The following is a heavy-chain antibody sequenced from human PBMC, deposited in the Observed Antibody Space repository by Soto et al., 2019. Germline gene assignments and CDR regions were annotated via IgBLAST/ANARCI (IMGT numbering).Heavy chain of an antibody. Sequence: ASVKVSCKASGYTFTSYGISWVRQAPGQGLEWMGWISAYNGNTNYAQKLQGRVTMTTDTSTSTAYMELRSLRSDDTAVYYCARVRRSSTSCRYYYYYGMDVWGQGTRSPSP. CDR2: ISAYNGNT. CDR3: ARVRRSSTSCRYYYYYGMDV. J-gene: IGHJ6*02. CDR1: GYTFTSYG. V-gene: IGHV1-18*01. D-gene: IGHD2-2*01.